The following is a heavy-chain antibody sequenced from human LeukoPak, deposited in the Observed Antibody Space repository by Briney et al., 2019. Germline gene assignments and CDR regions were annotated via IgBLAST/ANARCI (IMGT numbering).Heavy chain of an antibody. J-gene: IGHJ2*01. D-gene: IGHD2-8*01. V-gene: IGHV4-61*02. CDR1: GGSISSGSYY. CDR3: ARVRRVLYDFDL. CDR2: IYTSGST. Sequence: SETLSLTCTVSGGSISSGSYYWSWIRQPAGKGLEWIGRIYTSGSTNYNPSLKSRVTMSVDTSKNQFSLKLSSVTAADTAVYYCARVRRVLYDFDLWGRGTLVTVSS.